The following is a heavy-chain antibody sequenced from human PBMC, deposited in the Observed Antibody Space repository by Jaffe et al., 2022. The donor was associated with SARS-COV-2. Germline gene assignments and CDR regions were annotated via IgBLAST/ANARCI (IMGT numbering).Heavy chain of an antibody. V-gene: IGHV3-49*05. J-gene: IGHJ6*02. CDR3: TRGKTVTTSYYYYGMDV. D-gene: IGHD4-17*01. CDR2: IRSKAYGGTT. Sequence: EVQLVESGGGLVKPGRSLRLSCSGSGFTFGDYAMTWFRQAPGKGLEWVGFIRSKAYGGTTEYAASVKGRFTISRDDSKSIAYLQMSSLKTEDTAVYYCTRGKTVTTSYYYYGMDVWGQGTTVTVSS. CDR1: GFTFGDYA.